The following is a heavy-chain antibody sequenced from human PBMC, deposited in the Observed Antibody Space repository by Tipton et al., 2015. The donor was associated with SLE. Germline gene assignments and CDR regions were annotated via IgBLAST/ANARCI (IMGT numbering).Heavy chain of an antibody. D-gene: IGHD4-23*01. CDR2: INHYGDT. J-gene: IGHJ4*02. Sequence: AGLVKPSETLSLTCAVYGGSFSGHQWSWIRQPPGKGLEWIGEINHYGDTDYNPSLKSRVTISVDTSKNQFSLSLSSVTAADTAVYYCARGGYGGNPLDYWGQGTLVTVSS. CDR1: GGSFSGHQ. V-gene: IGHV4-34*01. CDR3: ARGGYGGNPLDY.